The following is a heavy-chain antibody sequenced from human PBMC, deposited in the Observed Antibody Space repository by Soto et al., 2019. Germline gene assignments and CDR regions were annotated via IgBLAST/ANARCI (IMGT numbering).Heavy chain of an antibody. CDR3: ARAKYCSGGSCYVYYSARGTASRNVGAFDI. J-gene: IGHJ3*02. V-gene: IGHV4-59*01. D-gene: IGHD2-15*01. CDR1: GGSISSYY. CDR2: IYYSGST. Sequence: PSETLSLTCTVSGGSISSYYWSWIRQPPGKGLEWIGYIYYSGSTNYNPSLKSRVTISVDTSKNQFSLKLSSVTAADTAVYYCARAKYCSGGSCYVYYSARGTASRNVGAFDIWGQGTMVTVSS.